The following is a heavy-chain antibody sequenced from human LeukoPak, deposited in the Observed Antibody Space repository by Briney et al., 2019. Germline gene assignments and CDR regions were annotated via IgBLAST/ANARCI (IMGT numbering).Heavy chain of an antibody. CDR3: ARHLIAVAGFFDY. J-gene: IGHJ4*02. D-gene: IGHD6-19*01. V-gene: IGHV4-39*01. Sequence: PSETLSLTCTVSGGSISSSSYCWGWIRQPPGKGLEWIGSIYYSGSTYYNPSLKSRVTISVDTSKNQFSLKLSSVTAADTAVYYCARHLIAVAGFFDYWGQGTLVTVSS. CDR1: GGSISSSSYC. CDR2: IYYSGST.